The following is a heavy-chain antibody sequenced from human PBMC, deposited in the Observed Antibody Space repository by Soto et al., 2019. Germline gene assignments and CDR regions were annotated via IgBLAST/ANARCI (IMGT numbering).Heavy chain of an antibody. CDR1: GYTFTSYA. CDR2: INAGNGNT. D-gene: IGHD1-20*01. J-gene: IGHJ4*02. Sequence: AASVKVSCKASGYTFTSYAMHWVRQAPGQRLEWMGWINAGNGNTKYPQKFQGRVTITRDTSASTAYMELSSLRSEDTAVYYCARGITLPTPLDYWGQGTLVTVSS. V-gene: IGHV1-3*01. CDR3: ARGITLPTPLDY.